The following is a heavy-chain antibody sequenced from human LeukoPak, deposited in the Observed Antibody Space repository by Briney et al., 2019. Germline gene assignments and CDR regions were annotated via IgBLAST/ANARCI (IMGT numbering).Heavy chain of an antibody. J-gene: IGHJ5*02. CDR1: GYTFTSYH. D-gene: IGHD3-16*02. CDR2: INPSGGTT. Sequence: ASVKVSCKASGYTFTSYHMHWVRQAPGQGLERMGIINPSGGTTNYAQKFRGRVTMTRDMSTSTVYMELSSLRSEDTAVYYCARDNSVGDIAWWFDPWGQGTLVTVSS. CDR3: ARDNSVGDIAWWFDP. V-gene: IGHV1-46*01.